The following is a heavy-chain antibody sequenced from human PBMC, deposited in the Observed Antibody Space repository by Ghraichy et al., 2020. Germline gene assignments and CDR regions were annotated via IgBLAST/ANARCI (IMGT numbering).Heavy chain of an antibody. J-gene: IGHJ3*02. CDR1: GDSISSGSYY. Sequence: GSLSLTCTVSGDSISSGSYYWGWIRQPPGKGLEWIGSIHYSGSTYYNPSLKSRVTISVDTSKNQFSLRLTSVTAADTAVYYCARPSLSIAARVAFDIWGQGTMVTVSS. D-gene: IGHD6-6*01. V-gene: IGHV4-39*01. CDR3: ARPSLSIAARVAFDI. CDR2: IHYSGST.